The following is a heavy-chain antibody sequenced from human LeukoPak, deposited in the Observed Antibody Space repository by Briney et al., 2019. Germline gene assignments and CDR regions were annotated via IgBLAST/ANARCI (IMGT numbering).Heavy chain of an antibody. J-gene: IGHJ6*03. Sequence: SETLSLTCTVSGGSISSGSYYWSWIRQPAGKGLEWIGRIYTSGSTNYNPSLKSRVTISVDTSKNQFSLKLSSVTAADTAVYYCARMTTVTTGYYYYYYMDVWGKGTTVTISS. CDR2: IYTSGST. D-gene: IGHD4-17*01. CDR1: GGSISSGSYY. CDR3: ARMTTVTTGYYYYYYMDV. V-gene: IGHV4-61*02.